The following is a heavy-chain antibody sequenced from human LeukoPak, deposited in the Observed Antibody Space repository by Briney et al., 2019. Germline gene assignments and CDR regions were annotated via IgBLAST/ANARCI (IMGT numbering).Heavy chain of an antibody. D-gene: IGHD3-3*01. CDR2: IYYSGST. CDR1: GGSISSSSYY. V-gene: IGHV4-39*07. J-gene: IGHJ5*02. Sequence: SETLSLTCTVSGGSISSSSYYWGWIRQPPGKGLEWIGSIYYSGSTYYNPSLKSRVTISVDTSKNQFSLKLSSVTAADTAVYYCARDHLANLASRLFDPWGQGTLVTVSS. CDR3: ARDHLANLASRLFDP.